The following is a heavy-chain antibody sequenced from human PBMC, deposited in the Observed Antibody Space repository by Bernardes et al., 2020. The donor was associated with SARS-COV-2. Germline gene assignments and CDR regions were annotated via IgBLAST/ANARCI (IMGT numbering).Heavy chain of an antibody. V-gene: IGHV3-74*01. D-gene: IGHD3-16*01. J-gene: IGHJ5*02. CDR3: ARDWAGGLNP. Sequence: GGSLRLSCVASGFSFSKNWVHWIRQAPGKGLVWISRMNMVGSLTNYADFAKGRFTISRDDAKNSFYLEMNDLGAEDTAVYYCARDWAGGLNPWGQGALVIVSS. CDR2: MNMVGSLT. CDR1: GFSFSKNW.